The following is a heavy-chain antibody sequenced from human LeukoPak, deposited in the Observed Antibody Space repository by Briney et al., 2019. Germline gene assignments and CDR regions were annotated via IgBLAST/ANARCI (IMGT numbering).Heavy chain of an antibody. Sequence: PGGSLRLSCAATGFTFKDYGMHWVRQPPGKGLEWVSSINWNGGGTDYADSAKGRFTISRDNAKNSLYLQLSSLRPEDTALYYCAKHMRATNTYSFFGLDVWGQGTTVTVSS. CDR2: INWNGGGT. V-gene: IGHV3-9*01. CDR3: AKHMRATNTYSFFGLDV. D-gene: IGHD1-26*01. CDR1: GFTFKDYG. J-gene: IGHJ6*02.